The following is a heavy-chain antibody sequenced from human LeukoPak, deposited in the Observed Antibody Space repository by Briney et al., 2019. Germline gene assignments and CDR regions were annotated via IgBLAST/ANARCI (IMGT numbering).Heavy chain of an antibody. CDR1: GFTFSSYW. V-gene: IGHV3-74*01. CDR3: ARAPSEIGGYYPEYFRH. Sequence: GGSLRLSCAASGFTFSSYWMHWVRQAPGKGLVWVSRIKSDGKTTYADSVKGRFTISRDNAKNTVSLQMNSLRAEDTGVYYCARAPSEIGGYYPEYFRHWGQGTLVTVSS. D-gene: IGHD3-22*01. J-gene: IGHJ1*01. CDR2: IKSDGKT.